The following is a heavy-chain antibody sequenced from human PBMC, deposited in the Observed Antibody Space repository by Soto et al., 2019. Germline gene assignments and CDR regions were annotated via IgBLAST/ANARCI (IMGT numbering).Heavy chain of an antibody. Sequence: PSETLSLTCTVSRGSISSGTNYWAWIRQPPGKGLEWIANIYHSGSTYHNPSLKSRLTMSVDTSKNQFSLKLSSVTAADTAVYYCARVNNWNCDYWGQGTLVTVSS. CDR3: ARVNNWNCDY. J-gene: IGHJ4*02. CDR1: RGSISSGTNY. CDR2: IYHSGST. V-gene: IGHV4-39*07. D-gene: IGHD1-20*01.